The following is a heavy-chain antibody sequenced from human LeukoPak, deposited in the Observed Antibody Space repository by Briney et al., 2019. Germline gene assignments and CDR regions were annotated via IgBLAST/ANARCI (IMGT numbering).Heavy chain of an antibody. V-gene: IGHV4-39*07. CDR3: ARESGSYLWRSWLNP. Sequence: SETLSLTCTVSGGSISSSSYYWGWIRQPPGKGLEWIGNVYYSGSTYYNPSLKSRVTISVDTSKNQFSLKLNSVTAADTAVYYCARESGSYLWRSWLNPWGQGTLVTVSS. D-gene: IGHD3-16*01. CDR2: VYYSGST. CDR1: GGSISSSSYY. J-gene: IGHJ5*02.